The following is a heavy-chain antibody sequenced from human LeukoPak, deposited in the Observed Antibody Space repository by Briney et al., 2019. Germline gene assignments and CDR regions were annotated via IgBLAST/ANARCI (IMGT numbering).Heavy chain of an antibody. V-gene: IGHV3-48*03. CDR3: ARDPSSHSSH. Sequence: GGSLRLSCTGSGFTFSTYEMNWVRQAPGKGLEWVSYISNSGSPIYYADSVRGRFTISRDNAKNSLYLQMNSLRVEDTAMCYCARDPSSHSSHWGQGTLVTVSS. CDR2: ISNSGSPI. J-gene: IGHJ4*02. D-gene: IGHD2-2*01. CDR1: GFTFSTYE.